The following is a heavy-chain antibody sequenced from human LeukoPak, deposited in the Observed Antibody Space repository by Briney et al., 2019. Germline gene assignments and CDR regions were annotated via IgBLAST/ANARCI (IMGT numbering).Heavy chain of an antibody. V-gene: IGHV3-21*06. CDR3: ARDPYSGNYGAYYYYYMDV. Sequence: GGSLRLSCAASGFTFSSYNMNWVRQAPGRGLEWVSSITSSSSYIYYADSVKGRFTISRDNAKNSLYLQMDSLRVEDTAEYYCARDPYSGNYGAYYYYYMDVWGKGTTVTVSS. J-gene: IGHJ6*03. CDR2: ITSSSSYI. D-gene: IGHD1-26*01. CDR1: GFTFSSYN.